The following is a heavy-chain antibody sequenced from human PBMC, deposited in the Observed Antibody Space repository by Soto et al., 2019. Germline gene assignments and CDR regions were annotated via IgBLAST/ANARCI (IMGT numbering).Heavy chain of an antibody. J-gene: IGHJ6*02. CDR3: ARVSVAGYYYYGMDV. Sequence: PSETLSLTFTVSGGSISSYYWSWLRQPPGKGLEWIGYIYYSGSTNYNPSLKSRVTISVDTAKNQFSLKLSSVTAADTAVYYCARVSVAGYYYYGMDVWGQGTTVTVSS. D-gene: IGHD6-19*01. CDR2: IYYSGST. V-gene: IGHV4-59*01. CDR1: GGSISSYY.